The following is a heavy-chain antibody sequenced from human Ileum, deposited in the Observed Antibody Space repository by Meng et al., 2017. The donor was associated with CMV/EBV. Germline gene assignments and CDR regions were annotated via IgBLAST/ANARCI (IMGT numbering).Heavy chain of an antibody. V-gene: IGHV3-30*02. Sequence: GGSLRLSCRTSGFIFSDYGMHWVRQAPGKGLEWVAFIRFDGSNEYYVDSVKGRFTISRDNSKNTLYLEMNVMTTEDTAMYYCAKDWASNYDKGGHYHLDFWGQGTLVTVSS. CDR3: AKDWASNYDKGGHYHLDF. J-gene: IGHJ4*02. D-gene: IGHD3-9*01. CDR1: GFIFSDYG. CDR2: IRFDGSNE.